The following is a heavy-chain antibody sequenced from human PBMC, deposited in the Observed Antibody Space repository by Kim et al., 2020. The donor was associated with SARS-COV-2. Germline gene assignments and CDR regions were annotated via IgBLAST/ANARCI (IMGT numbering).Heavy chain of an antibody. CDR2: INPNSGGT. CDR3: ARDPHWLLYRNDAFDI. Sequence: ASVKVSCKASGYTFTGYYMHWVRQAPGQGLEWMGWINPNSGGTNYAQKFQGRVTMTRDTSISTAYMELSRLRSDDTAVYYCARDPHWLLYRNDAFDIWGQGTMVTVSS. V-gene: IGHV1-2*02. J-gene: IGHJ3*02. CDR1: GYTFTGYY. D-gene: IGHD3-9*01.